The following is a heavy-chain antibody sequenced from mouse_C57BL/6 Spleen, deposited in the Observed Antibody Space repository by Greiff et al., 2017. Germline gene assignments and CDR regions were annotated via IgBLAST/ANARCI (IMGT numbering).Heavy chain of an antibody. CDR3: TRDGNYVGAMDY. V-gene: IGHV1-15*01. Sequence: QVQLQQSGAELVRPGASVTLSCKASGYTFTDYEMHWVKQTPVHGLEWIGAIDPETGGTAYNQKFKGKAILTADKSSSTAYMELRRLTSEDSAVYYCTRDGNYVGAMDYWGQGTSVTVSS. D-gene: IGHD2-1*01. J-gene: IGHJ4*01. CDR2: IDPETGGT. CDR1: GYTFTDYE.